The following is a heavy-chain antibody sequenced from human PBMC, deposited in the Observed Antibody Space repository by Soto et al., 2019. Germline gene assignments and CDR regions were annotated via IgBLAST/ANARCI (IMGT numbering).Heavy chain of an antibody. Sequence: GGSLRLSCAASGFTFSSYSMNWVRQAPGKGLEWVSYISSSSSTIYHADSVRGRFTISRDNAKNSLYLQMNSLRAEDTAVYYCARDKVVVPAAPEGLLYYYYYMDVWGKGTTVTVAS. CDR1: GFTFSSYS. J-gene: IGHJ6*03. D-gene: IGHD2-2*01. CDR2: ISSSSSTI. V-gene: IGHV3-48*01. CDR3: ARDKVVVPAAPEGLLYYYYYMDV.